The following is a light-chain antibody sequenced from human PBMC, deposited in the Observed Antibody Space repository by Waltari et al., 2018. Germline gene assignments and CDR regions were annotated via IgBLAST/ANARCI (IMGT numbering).Light chain of an antibody. J-gene: IGLJ2*01. CDR1: NIGTKS. Sequence: SYVLTQPPSVSVAPGQTARITCGGNNIGTKSVPWYHQRPGQAPGLVVHDDSDRPSGIPERFSGSNSGNTATLAISRVEAGDEADYYCQVWESSSDHPGVFGGGTKLTVL. CDR3: QVWESSSDHPGV. V-gene: IGLV3-21*02. CDR2: DDS.